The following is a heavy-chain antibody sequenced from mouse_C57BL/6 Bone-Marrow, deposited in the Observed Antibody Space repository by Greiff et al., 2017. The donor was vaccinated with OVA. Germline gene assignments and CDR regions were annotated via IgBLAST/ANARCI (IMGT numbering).Heavy chain of an antibody. CDR2: IDPSDSET. Sequence: VQLQQPGAELVRPGSSVKLSCKASGYTFTSYWMHWVKQRPIQGLEWIGNIDPSDSETHYNQKFKDKATLTVDKSSSTAYMQLSSLTSEDSAVYYCARSSIYYYGSSLDYFDYWGQGTTLTVSS. D-gene: IGHD1-1*01. V-gene: IGHV1-52*01. CDR1: GYTFTSYW. J-gene: IGHJ2*01. CDR3: ARSSIYYYGSSLDYFDY.